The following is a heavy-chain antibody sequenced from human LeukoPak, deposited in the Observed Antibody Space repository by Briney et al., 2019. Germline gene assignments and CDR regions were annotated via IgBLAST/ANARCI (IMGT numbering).Heavy chain of an antibody. Sequence: SETLSLTCTVSGGSISSYYWSWIRLPAGKGLEWIGRIYTSGSTNDNPSLKSRVTMSVDTSKNQFSLKLSSVTAADTAVYYCARDLPYYYDSSGYYYVPLWGQGTLVTVSS. CDR2: IYTSGST. D-gene: IGHD3-22*01. CDR1: GGSISSYY. CDR3: ARDLPYYYDSSGYYYVPL. V-gene: IGHV4-4*07. J-gene: IGHJ4*02.